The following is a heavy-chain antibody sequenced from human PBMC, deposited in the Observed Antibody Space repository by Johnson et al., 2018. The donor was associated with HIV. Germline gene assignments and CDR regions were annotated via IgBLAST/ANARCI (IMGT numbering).Heavy chain of an antibody. CDR2: ISWNSGSI. D-gene: IGHD1-26*01. J-gene: IGHJ3*02. V-gene: IGHV3-9*01. CDR3: ARDDRIVGASMGAFDI. Sequence: EVQLVESGGGVVQPGRSLRLSCAASGFTFDDYAMHWVRQAPGKGLEWVSGISWNSGSIGYADSVKGRFTISRDNAKNSLYLQVNSLRAEDTAVYYCARDDRIVGASMGAFDIWGQGTMVTVSS. CDR1: GFTFDDYA.